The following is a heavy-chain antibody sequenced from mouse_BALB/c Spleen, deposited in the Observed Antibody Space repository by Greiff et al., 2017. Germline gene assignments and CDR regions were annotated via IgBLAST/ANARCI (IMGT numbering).Heavy chain of an antibody. V-gene: IGHV14-3*02. CDR3: ARWSGNYLYAMDY. CDR1: GFNIKDTY. Sequence: EVQLQQSGAELVKPGASVKLSCTASGFNIKDTYMHWVKQRPEQGLEWIGRIDPANGNTKYDPKFQGKATITADTSSNTAYLQLSSLTSEDTAVYYCARWSGNYLYAMDYWGQGTSVTVSS. CDR2: IDPANGNT. D-gene: IGHD2-1*01. J-gene: IGHJ4*01.